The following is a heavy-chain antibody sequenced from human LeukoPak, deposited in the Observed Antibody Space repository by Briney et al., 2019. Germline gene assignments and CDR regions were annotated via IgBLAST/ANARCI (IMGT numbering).Heavy chain of an antibody. CDR1: GGSISSYY. V-gene: IGHV4-59*01. D-gene: IGHD6-19*01. Sequence: NPSETLSLTCTVSGGSISSYYWSWIRQPPGKGLEWIGYIYYSGSTNYNPSLKSRVTISVDTSKNQFSLKLSSVTAADTAVYYCARGAGWYQFWGQGTLVTVSS. CDR3: ARGAGWYQF. CDR2: IYYSGST. J-gene: IGHJ4*02.